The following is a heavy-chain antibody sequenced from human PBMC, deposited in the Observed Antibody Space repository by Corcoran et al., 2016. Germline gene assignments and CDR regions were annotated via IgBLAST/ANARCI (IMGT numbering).Heavy chain of an antibody. D-gene: IGHD3-10*01. Sequence: QVQLVQSGAEVKKPGSSVKVSCKASGGTFSSYAISWVRQAPGQGLEWMGGIIPIFGTANYAQKFQGRVTITADESTSTAYMELSSLRSEDTAVYYCARAPSEYYGSGSYYPEDAFDIWGQGTMVTVSS. V-gene: IGHV1-69*01. CDR2: IIPIFGTA. CDR3: ARAPSEYYGSGSYYPEDAFDI. J-gene: IGHJ3*02. CDR1: GGTFSSYA.